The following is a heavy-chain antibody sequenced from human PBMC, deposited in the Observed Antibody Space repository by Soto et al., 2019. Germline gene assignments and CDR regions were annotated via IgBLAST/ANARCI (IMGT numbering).Heavy chain of an antibody. Sequence: QVQLVESGGGVVQPGRSLRLSCAASGFTFSSYAMHWVRQAPGKGLEWVAVISYDGSNKYYADSVKGRFTISRDNSKNTLYLQMNSLRAEDTAVYYCARAGYCSGGSCYREVGYYYYGMDVWGQGTTVTVSS. V-gene: IGHV3-30-3*01. D-gene: IGHD2-15*01. CDR3: ARAGYCSGGSCYREVGYYYYGMDV. J-gene: IGHJ6*02. CDR2: ISYDGSNK. CDR1: GFTFSSYA.